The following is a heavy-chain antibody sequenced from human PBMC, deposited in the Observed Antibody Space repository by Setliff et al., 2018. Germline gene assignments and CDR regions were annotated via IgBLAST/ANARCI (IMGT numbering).Heavy chain of an antibody. Sequence: ASVKVSCKASGYTFTTYTMNWVRQAPGQGLEWMGWINTNTGNPTYAQGFTGRFVFSLDTSVSTAYLQMNSLRAEDTAVYYCARASSYGYDFWGQGTLVTVSS. V-gene: IGHV7-4-1*02. D-gene: IGHD5-18*01. CDR1: GYTFTTYT. CDR2: INTNTGNP. CDR3: ARASSYGYDF. J-gene: IGHJ4*02.